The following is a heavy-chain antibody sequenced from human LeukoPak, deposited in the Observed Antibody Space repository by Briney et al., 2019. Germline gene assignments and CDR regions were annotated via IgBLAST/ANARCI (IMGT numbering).Heavy chain of an antibody. CDR2: IIPIFGIA. Sequence: HVASVKVSCKASGGTFSSYAISWVRQAPGQGLEWMGRIIPIFGIANYAQKFQGRVTITADKSTSTAYMELSSLRSEDTAVYYCARGSVDTAMASEYYFDYWGQGTLVTVSS. V-gene: IGHV1-69*04. CDR1: GGTFSSYA. J-gene: IGHJ4*02. CDR3: ARGSVDTAMASEYYFDY. D-gene: IGHD5-18*01.